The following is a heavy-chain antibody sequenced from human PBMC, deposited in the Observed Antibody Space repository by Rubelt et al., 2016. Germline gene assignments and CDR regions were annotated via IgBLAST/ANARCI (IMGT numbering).Heavy chain of an antibody. CDR3: AKVGHSLTAAGRRDFDY. CDR1: GFTFSSYA. Sequence: EVQLVQSGGGLVQPGGSLRLSCEVSGFTFSSYAMNWVRQAPGKGLEWVSGISGSGGAGTWYAASVQGRFTISRDNSENTLYLQRNGLGVEDTAVYYCAKVGHSLTAAGRRDFDYWGQGTLVTVSS. V-gene: IGHV3-23*04. J-gene: IGHJ4*02. D-gene: IGHD6-13*01. CDR2: ISGSGGAGT.